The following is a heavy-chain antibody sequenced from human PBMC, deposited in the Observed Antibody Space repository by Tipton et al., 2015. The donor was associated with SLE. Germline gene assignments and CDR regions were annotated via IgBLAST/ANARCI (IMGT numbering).Heavy chain of an antibody. D-gene: IGHD3-10*01. V-gene: IGHV4-4*08. CDR3: ARGVCFKVIGDSFDI. J-gene: IGHJ3*02. Sequence: GLVKPSETLFLTCTVSGASLSSFYYSWVRQVPGKGLHWIGHVSAHGSESNNPSLRDRVTMSIDTSKNQLSLQLNSVTADDTAVYYCARGVCFKVIGDSFDIWGQRTFGIVSS. CDR1: GASLSSFY. CDR2: VSAHGSE.